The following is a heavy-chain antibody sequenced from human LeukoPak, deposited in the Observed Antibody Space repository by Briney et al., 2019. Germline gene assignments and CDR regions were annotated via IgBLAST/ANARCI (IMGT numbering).Heavy chain of an antibody. CDR1: GYTLTELS. J-gene: IGHJ6*02. D-gene: IGHD2-21*02. Sequence: ASVKVSCKVSGYTLTELSMHWVRQAPGKGLEWMGGFDPEDGETIYAQKFQGRVTMTEDTSTDTAYMELSSLRSEDTAVYYCATVYYCGGDCYFHYYYGMDVWGQGTTVTVSS. V-gene: IGHV1-24*01. CDR3: ATVYYCGGDCYFHYYYGMDV. CDR2: FDPEDGET.